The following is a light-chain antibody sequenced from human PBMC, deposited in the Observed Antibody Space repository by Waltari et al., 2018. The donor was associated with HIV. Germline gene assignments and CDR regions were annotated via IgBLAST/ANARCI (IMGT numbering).Light chain of an antibody. J-gene: IGLJ3*02. CDR2: EDT. CDR1: SGSIASNY. V-gene: IGLV6-57*03. Sequence: NFMLTQPHSVSGSPGKTVTISCTRSSGSIASNYVQWYQQRPGSAPIILIYEDTERPSGVPDRFAASIDSASHSASLTISGLKTEDEADYYCQSSDSIIAVFGGGTKLTVL. CDR3: QSSDSIIAV.